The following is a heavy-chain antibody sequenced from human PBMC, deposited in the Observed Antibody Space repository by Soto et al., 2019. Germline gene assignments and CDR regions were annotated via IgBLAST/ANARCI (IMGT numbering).Heavy chain of an antibody. J-gene: IGHJ4*02. CDR3: AYRPSLDWGHFDS. CDR2: IYWDADK. D-gene: IGHD7-27*01. Sequence: QITLKESGPTLVKPTQTLTLTCTFSGFSLSTTGVGVGWIRQPPGKALEGLALIYWDADKRYSPSLTNRLTITKDTSKNQVVLTMTNMHPVDTGTYFCAYRPSLDWGHFDSWGQGTLVTVSS. CDR1: GFSLSTTGVG. V-gene: IGHV2-5*02.